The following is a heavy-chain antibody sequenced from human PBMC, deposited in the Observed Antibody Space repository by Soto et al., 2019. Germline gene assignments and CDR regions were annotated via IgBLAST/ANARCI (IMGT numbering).Heavy chain of an antibody. CDR2: IDNSGGIT. Sequence: PGGSLRLSCAASGFTFSTYAMSWVRQAPGKGLEWVSTIDNSGGITYYADSVKGRFTISRDNSKNTLYLQMNSLRAEDTAVYYCAKAWGIDYWGQGTLVTVSS. J-gene: IGHJ4*02. CDR1: GFTFSTYA. CDR3: AKAWGIDY. D-gene: IGHD7-27*01. V-gene: IGHV3-23*05.